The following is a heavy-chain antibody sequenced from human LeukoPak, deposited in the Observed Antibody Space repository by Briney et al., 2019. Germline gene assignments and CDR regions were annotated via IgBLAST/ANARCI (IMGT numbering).Heavy chain of an antibody. CDR1: GYTLTELS. CDR2: FDPEDGET. CDR3: ATVQKQDYDTRPYYDH. D-gene: IGHD3-22*01. V-gene: IGHV1-24*01. Sequence: ASVKVSCKVYGYTLTELSMHWVRQAPGKGLEWMGGFDPEDGETIYAQKFQGRVTMTEDKSTDTAYMELSSLGSEDTAVYYCATVQKQDYDTRPYYDHWGQGTLVTVSS. J-gene: IGHJ4*02.